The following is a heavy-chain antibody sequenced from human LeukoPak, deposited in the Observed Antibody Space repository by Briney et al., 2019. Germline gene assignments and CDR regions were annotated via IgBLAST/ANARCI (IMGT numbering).Heavy chain of an antibody. CDR1: GFTFSSYS. CDR3: ARDPRGVATTFDY. V-gene: IGHV3-48*01. J-gene: IGHJ4*02. CDR2: ISSSSSTI. Sequence: GGSLRLSCAASGFTFSSYSMNWVRQAPGKGLEWVSYISSSSSTIYYADSVKGRFTISRDNAKNSLYLQMNSLRAEDTAVYYYARDPRGVATTFDYWGQGTLVTVSS. D-gene: IGHD5-12*01.